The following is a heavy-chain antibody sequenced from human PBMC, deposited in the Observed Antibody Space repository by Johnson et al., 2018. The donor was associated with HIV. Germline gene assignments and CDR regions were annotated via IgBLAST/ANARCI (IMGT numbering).Heavy chain of an antibody. CDR3: AKGLWLKYQLLHDGFDI. D-gene: IGHD2-2*01. CDR1: GFTFSSYG. CDR2: IRYDGSNK. V-gene: IGHV3-30*02. J-gene: IGHJ3*02. Sequence: QVQLVESGGGVVQPGGSLRLSCAASGFTFSSYGMHWVRQAPGKGLEWVAFIRYDGSNKYYADSVKGRCTISRDNSKNTLYLQMNSLRAEDTAVYYCAKGLWLKYQLLHDGFDIWGQGTMVTVSS.